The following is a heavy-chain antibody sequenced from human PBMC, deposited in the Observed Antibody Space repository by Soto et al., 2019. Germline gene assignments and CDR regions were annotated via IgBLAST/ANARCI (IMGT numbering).Heavy chain of an antibody. Sequence: EVQLLESGGGLVQPGGSLRLSCAASGFTFRSYAMSWVPQAPGKGLEWVSVISGSGGSTYYADSVKGRFTISRENSKNTQYLQMNSLRAEDTAVYYCAKGGSTSSLPYYYGMDVWGQGTTVTVSS. D-gene: IGHD2-2*01. V-gene: IGHV3-23*01. CDR2: ISGSGGST. J-gene: IGHJ6*02. CDR3: AKGGSTSSLPYYYGMDV. CDR1: GFTFRSYA.